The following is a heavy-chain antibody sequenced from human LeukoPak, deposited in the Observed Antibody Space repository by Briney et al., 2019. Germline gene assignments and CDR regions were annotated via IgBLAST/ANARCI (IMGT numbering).Heavy chain of an antibody. CDR3: ARRVSSSGFDVFDV. CDR2: NYPGDSDT. J-gene: IGHJ3*01. V-gene: IGHV5-51*01. Sequence: GESLKISCKGSGYIFATYWIGWVRQMPGKGLEWMGINYPGDSDTTYSPSFQGQVTMSADKSISTAYLQWSSLKASDTAMYYCARRVSSSGFDVFDVWGQGTMVTVSS. D-gene: IGHD5-12*01. CDR1: GYIFATYW.